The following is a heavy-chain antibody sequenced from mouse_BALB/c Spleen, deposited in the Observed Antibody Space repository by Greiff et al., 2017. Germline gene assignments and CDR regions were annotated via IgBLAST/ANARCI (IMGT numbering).Heavy chain of an antibody. J-gene: IGHJ4*01. D-gene: IGHD2-1*01. CDR1: GFTFTDYY. V-gene: IGHV7-3*02. Sequence: DVQLVESGGGLVQPGGSLRLSCATSGFTFTDYYMSWVRQPPGKALEWLGFIRNKANGYTTEYSASVKGRFTISRDNSQSILYLQMNTLRAEDSATYYCARGGGYYYGAMDYWGQGTSVTVSS. CDR3: ARGGGYYYGAMDY. CDR2: IRNKANGYTT.